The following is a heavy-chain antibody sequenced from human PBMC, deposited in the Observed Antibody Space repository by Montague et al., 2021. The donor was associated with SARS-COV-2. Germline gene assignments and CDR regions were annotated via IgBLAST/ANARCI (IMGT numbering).Heavy chain of an antibody. J-gene: IGHJ3*02. CDR3: AKDRQLVGDDAFDI. CDR1: GFTFSSYA. V-gene: IGHV3-23*01. CDR2: ISISDGNT. D-gene: IGHD6-13*01. Sequence: SLSLSCAASGFTFSSYAVSWVRRAPGKGLEWVSTISISDGNTYYADSVKGRFTISRDKSKNTLYLQMNSLRAEDTAVYYCAKDRQLVGDDAFDIWGQGTMVTVSS.